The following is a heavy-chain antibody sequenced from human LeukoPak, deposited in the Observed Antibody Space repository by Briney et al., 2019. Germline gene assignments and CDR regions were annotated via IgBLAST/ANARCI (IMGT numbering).Heavy chain of an antibody. CDR3: ARVDGYNYGRPFDY. CDR1: GYTFTSYG. CDR2: ISSYNGNT. V-gene: IGHV1-18*01. J-gene: IGHJ4*02. D-gene: IGHD5-18*01. Sequence: GASVKVSCKASGYTFTSYGIAWVRQAPGQGLESMEWISSYNGNTNYAQKFQGRVTMTTDTSTTTSYMQLRSLRSDDTAIYYCARVDGYNYGRPFDYWGQGTLVTVSS.